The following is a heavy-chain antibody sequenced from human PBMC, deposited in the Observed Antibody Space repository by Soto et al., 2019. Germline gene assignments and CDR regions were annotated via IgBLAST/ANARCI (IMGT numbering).Heavy chain of an antibody. CDR2: VQMSGTT. D-gene: IGHD1-1*01. CDR3: AKDRSTMRWFDP. CDR1: GASVRSYH. V-gene: IGHV4-4*07. Sequence: XETLSLTCAVSGASVRSYHWSWIRQAAGKGLEWIGRVQMSGTTNYNPSLKTRVTMSLDTSKNEVSLRMTSVTAADTAVYFCAKDRSTMRWFDPWGQGILVTVSS. J-gene: IGHJ5*02.